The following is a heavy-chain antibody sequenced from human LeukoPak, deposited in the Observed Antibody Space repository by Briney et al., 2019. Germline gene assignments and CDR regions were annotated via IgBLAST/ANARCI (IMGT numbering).Heavy chain of an antibody. Sequence: GGSLRLSCAASGFTFSSYAMTWVRQNPGKGLEWVAVISYDGSNKYYADSVKGRFTISRDNSKNTLYLQMNSLRAKDTAVYYCARDRVGATDYFDYWGQGTLVTVSS. V-gene: IGHV3-30*01. D-gene: IGHD1-26*01. CDR1: GFTFSSYA. CDR2: ISYDGSNK. CDR3: ARDRVGATDYFDY. J-gene: IGHJ4*02.